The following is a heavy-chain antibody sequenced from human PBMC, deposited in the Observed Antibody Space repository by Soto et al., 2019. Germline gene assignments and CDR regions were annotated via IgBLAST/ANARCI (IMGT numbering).Heavy chain of an antibody. D-gene: IGHD3-22*01. Sequence: QVQLQESGPGLVKPSETLSLTCAVSGDSISSYYCMWIRQPPGKGLESIGSLYYGPSANYNPSLTSRVTLSVDTSTNQCSLTLSSMTAADTAVYYCALRSMAVVPEYWGQGTLVTVSS. J-gene: IGHJ4*02. V-gene: IGHV4-59*01. CDR1: GDSISSYY. CDR3: ALRSMAVVPEY. CDR2: LYYGPSA.